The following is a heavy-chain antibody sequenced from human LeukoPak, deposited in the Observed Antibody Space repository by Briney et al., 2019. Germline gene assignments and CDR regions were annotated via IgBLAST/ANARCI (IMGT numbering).Heavy chain of an antibody. CDR3: ASSLMATTTTGAFDI. CDR1: GYSFTSYW. Sequence: GASLQISCKGSGYSFTSYWIGWVRQLPGKGLEWMGIIYPGDSDTRYSPSFQGQVTISADKSISTAYLQWSSLKASDTAMYYCASSLMATTTTGAFDIWGQGTMVTVSS. D-gene: IGHD5-24*01. V-gene: IGHV5-51*01. CDR2: IYPGDSDT. J-gene: IGHJ3*02.